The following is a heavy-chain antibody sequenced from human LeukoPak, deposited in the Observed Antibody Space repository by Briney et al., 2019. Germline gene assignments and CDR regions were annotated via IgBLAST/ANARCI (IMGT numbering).Heavy chain of an antibody. CDR1: GYSFTSYW. V-gene: IGHV5-51*01. CDR2: IYPGDSDT. D-gene: IGHD1-26*01. J-gene: IGHJ3*02. Sequence: GESLKISCKGSGYSFTSYWIGWVRQMPGKGLEWMGIIYPGDSDTRYSPSFQGQVTTSADKSISTAYLQWSSLKASDTAMYYCARQRKDSGSPDAFDIWGQGTMVTVSS. CDR3: ARQRKDSGSPDAFDI.